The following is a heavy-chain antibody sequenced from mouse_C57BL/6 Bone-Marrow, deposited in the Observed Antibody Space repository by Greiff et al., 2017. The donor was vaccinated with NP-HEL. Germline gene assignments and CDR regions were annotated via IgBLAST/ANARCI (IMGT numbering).Heavy chain of an antibody. CDR2: ILPGSGST. CDR1: GYTFTGYW. J-gene: IGHJ2*01. V-gene: IGHV1-9*01. D-gene: IGHD1-1*01. CDR3: ARSDYYGTV. Sequence: VQLKESGAELMKPGASVKLSCKATGYTFTGYWIEWVKQRPGHGLEWIGEILPGSGSTNYNAKFKGKATFTADTSSNTAYMQLSSLTTEDSAIYYCARSDYYGTVWGQGTTLTVSS.